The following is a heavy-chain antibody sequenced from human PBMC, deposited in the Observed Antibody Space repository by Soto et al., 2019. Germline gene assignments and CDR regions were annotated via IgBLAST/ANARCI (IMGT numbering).Heavy chain of an antibody. CDR2: IYNNGGT. Sequence: QVHLQESGPGLVKPSETLSLTCIVSGGSVNGGSYYWSLVRQTPGNHLQWIGLIYNNGGTFFNLSLGGRLSMSMDRARNHFSLRLKSVTAADSVNYFCARVRGYYGSGTKSFIFGSWGQG. CDR1: GGSVNGGSYY. CDR3: ARVRGYYGSGTKSFIFGS. V-gene: IGHV4-61*03. D-gene: IGHD3-10*01. J-gene: IGHJ4*02.